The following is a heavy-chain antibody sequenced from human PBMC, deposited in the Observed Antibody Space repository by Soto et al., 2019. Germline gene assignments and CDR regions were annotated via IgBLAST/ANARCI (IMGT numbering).Heavy chain of an antibody. Sequence: PEESLKISWKGSGYSFTSYWIGWVRQMPGKGLEWMGIIYPGDSDTRYSPSFQGQVTISADKSISTAYLQWSSLKASDTAMYYCALGVVMRGRLEYYFDYWGQGTLVTVSS. V-gene: IGHV5-51*01. CDR1: GYSFTSYW. CDR3: ALGVVMRGRLEYYFDY. CDR2: IYPGDSDT. D-gene: IGHD3-3*01. J-gene: IGHJ4*02.